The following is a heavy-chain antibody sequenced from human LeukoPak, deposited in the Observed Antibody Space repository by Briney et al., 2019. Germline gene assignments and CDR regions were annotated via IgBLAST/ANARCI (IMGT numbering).Heavy chain of an antibody. CDR1: GFTFSSYN. J-gene: IGHJ3*02. V-gene: IGHV3-48*01. CDR3: ARDACAGKAAFDI. CDR2: ISSSSSTI. D-gene: IGHD4-23*01. Sequence: GGSLRLSCAASGFTFSSYNMNWVRQAPGKGLEWVSYISSSSSTIYYADSVKGRFTISRDNAKNSMYLQMNSLRAEDTAVYSCARDACAGKAAFDIWGQGTIVTVSS.